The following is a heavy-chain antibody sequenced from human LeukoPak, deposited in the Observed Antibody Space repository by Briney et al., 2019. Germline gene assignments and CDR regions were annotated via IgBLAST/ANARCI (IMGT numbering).Heavy chain of an antibody. V-gene: IGHV3-23*01. CDR1: GFTFSSYA. J-gene: IGHJ4*02. CDR2: ISGSGGST. D-gene: IGHD4-17*01. CDR3: AKDPRPLTTVTTSDFDY. Sequence: GGSLRLSCAASGFTFSSYALNWVRQAPGKGLEWVSAISGSGGSTYYADSVKGRFTISRDYSKNTLYLQMNSLRAEDTAVYYCAKDPRPLTTVTTSDFDYWGQGTLVTVSS.